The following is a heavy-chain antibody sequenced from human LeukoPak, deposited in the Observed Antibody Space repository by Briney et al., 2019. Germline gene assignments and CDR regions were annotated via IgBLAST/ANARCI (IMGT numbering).Heavy chain of an antibody. V-gene: IGHV3-21*01. Sequence: GGSLRLSCAASGFTFSSYSMNWVRQAPGKGLEWVSSISSSSSYIYYADSVKGRLTISRDNAKNSLYLQMNSMRAEDTAVYYCARDLNYYESSGYRSLGYWGQGTLVTVSS. CDR1: GFTFSSYS. D-gene: IGHD3-22*01. CDR3: ARDLNYYESSGYRSLGY. J-gene: IGHJ4*02. CDR2: ISSSSSYI.